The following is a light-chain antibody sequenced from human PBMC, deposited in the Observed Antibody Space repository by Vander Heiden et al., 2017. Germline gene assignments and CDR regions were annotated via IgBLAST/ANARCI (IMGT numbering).Light chain of an antibody. J-gene: IGKJ2*01. V-gene: IGKV1-39*01. CDR3: QQSYSSPYT. Sequence: MTQSPSSLSASVGDRVTITCRASLSISNYLNWYRQKPGNAPELLMYAASSLQSGVPSRCSGSGSGTDFTLTISSLQPEDFATYYCQQSYSSPYTFGQGTKLQIK. CDR1: LSISNY. CDR2: AAS.